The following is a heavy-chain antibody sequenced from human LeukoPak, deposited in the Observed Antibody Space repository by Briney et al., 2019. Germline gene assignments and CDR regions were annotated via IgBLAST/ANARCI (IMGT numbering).Heavy chain of an antibody. CDR1: GGSISSSSYY. CDR3: ASQVQVAYCGGDCYPNWFDP. CDR2: IYDSGST. D-gene: IGHD2-21*02. Sequence: SETLSLTCTVSGGSISSSSYYWGWIRQPPGKGLEWIGSIYDSGSTYYNPSLKSRVTISVDTSKNQFSLKLSSVTAADTAVYYCASQVQVAYCGGDCYPNWFDPWGQGTLVTVSS. J-gene: IGHJ5*02. V-gene: IGHV4-39*01.